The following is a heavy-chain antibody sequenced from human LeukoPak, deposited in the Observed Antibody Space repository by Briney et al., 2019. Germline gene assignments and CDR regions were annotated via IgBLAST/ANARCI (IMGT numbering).Heavy chain of an antibody. D-gene: IGHD3/OR15-3a*01. V-gene: IGHV1-18*01. CDR1: AYTSSSYG. Sequence: GASVKVSCKASAYTSSSYGVSWVRQAPGQGLEWMGWISPYNGYTNYAQNLQGRVTMTTDTSTSTAYMELRSLRSDDTAVYYCARVGGPYNFGYYYAMDVWGQGTTVTVSS. CDR2: ISPYNGYT. J-gene: IGHJ6*02. CDR3: ARVGGPYNFGYYYAMDV.